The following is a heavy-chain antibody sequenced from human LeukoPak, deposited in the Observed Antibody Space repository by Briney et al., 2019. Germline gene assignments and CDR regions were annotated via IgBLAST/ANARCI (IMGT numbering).Heavy chain of an antibody. Sequence: GGSLRLSCAASGFTFSSYSMSWVRQAPGKGLEWISYINSSSSTIYYADSVKGRFTISRDNAKNSLYLQMNSLRAEDTAVYYCAKDLGQRCFDYWGQGTLVTVSS. CDR2: INSSSSTI. CDR3: AKDLGQRCFDY. D-gene: IGHD6-25*01. J-gene: IGHJ4*02. CDR1: GFTFSSYS. V-gene: IGHV3-48*04.